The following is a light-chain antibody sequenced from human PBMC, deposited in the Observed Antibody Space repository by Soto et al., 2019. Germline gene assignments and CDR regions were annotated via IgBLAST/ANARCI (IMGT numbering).Light chain of an antibody. CDR2: DVS. CDR1: SSDVGGYNY. J-gene: IGLJ1*01. Sequence: QSVLTQPASVSGSPGQSITISCTGTSSDVGGYNYVSWYQQHPGKAPKLMIYDVSNRPSGVSNRFSGSKSGNTASLTISGLQAEDEADYYCSSYTSSSTYVFGTGNTVTV. V-gene: IGLV2-14*01. CDR3: SSYTSSSTYV.